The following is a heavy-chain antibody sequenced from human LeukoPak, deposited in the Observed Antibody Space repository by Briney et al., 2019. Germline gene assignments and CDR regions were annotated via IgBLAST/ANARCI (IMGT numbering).Heavy chain of an antibody. CDR1: GGSISSGDYY. D-gene: IGHD2-2*02. CDR3: ARAACSTSCYMYYYGMDV. J-gene: IGHJ6*02. Sequence: PSQTLSLTCTVSGGSISSGDYYWSWIRQPPGKGLEWIVYIYYSGSTYYNPSLKSLVTISVDTSKNQFSLKLSSVTAADTAVYYCARAACSTSCYMYYYGMDVWGQGTTVTVSS. V-gene: IGHV4-30-4*01. CDR2: IYYSGST.